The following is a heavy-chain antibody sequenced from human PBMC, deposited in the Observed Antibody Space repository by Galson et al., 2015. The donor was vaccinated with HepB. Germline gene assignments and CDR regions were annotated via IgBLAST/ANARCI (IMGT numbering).Heavy chain of an antibody. Sequence: SLRLSCAASGFTFSSYAMSWVRQAPGKGLEWVSAISGSGGSTYYADSVKGRFTISRDNSKNTLYLQMNSLRAEDTAVYYCAKVPHSGYDSSGYYIDAFDIWGQGTMVTVSS. CDR1: GFTFSSYA. D-gene: IGHD3-22*01. CDR3: AKVPHSGYDSSGYYIDAFDI. V-gene: IGHV3-23*01. CDR2: ISGSGGST. J-gene: IGHJ3*02.